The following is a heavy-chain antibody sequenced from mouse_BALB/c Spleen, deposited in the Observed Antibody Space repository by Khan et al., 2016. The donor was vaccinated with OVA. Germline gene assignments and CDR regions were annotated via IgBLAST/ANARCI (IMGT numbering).Heavy chain of an antibody. CDR3: TRLGYGSFGY. CDR2: INPSNGGT. D-gene: IGHD1-1*01. CDR1: GYTFTDYN. V-gene: IGHV1-18*01. J-gene: IGHJ3*01. Sequence: EVQLQQSGPELVKPGASVKIPCKASGYTFTDYNMDWVKRSHGKSLEWIGDINPSNGGTIYNQKFKGKATLTVDKSSNTAYMELRSLASDDTAVYYCTRLGYGSFGYWGQGTLVTVSA.